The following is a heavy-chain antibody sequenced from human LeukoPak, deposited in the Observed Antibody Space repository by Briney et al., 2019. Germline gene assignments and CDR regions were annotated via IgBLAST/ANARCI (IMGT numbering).Heavy chain of an antibody. Sequence: SVKVSCKASGGTFSSYAISWVRQAPRQGLEWMGGIIPIFGTANYAQKFQGRVTITTDESTSTAYMELSSLRSEDTAVYYCARDSSIAAAGTKPFDYWGQGTLVTVSS. CDR3: ARDSSIAAAGTKPFDY. CDR1: GGTFSSYA. CDR2: IIPIFGTA. D-gene: IGHD6-13*01. J-gene: IGHJ4*02. V-gene: IGHV1-69*05.